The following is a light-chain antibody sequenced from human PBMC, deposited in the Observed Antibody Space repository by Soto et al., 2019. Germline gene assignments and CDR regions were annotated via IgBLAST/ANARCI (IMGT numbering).Light chain of an antibody. CDR2: SDN. CDR1: SSNIGTNT. CDR3: AAWDVSLVV. Sequence: QSVLTQPRSASGTPGQRVTISCSGSSSNIGTNTVIWYQQLPGAAPKLLIYSDNQRPSGVPDRFAGSKSGTSASLAISGLQSEDAADYYCAAWDVSLVVFGGGTQLTVL. V-gene: IGLV1-44*01. J-gene: IGLJ2*01.